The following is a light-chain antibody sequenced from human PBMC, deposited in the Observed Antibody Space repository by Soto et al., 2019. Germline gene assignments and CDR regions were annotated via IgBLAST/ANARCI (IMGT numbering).Light chain of an antibody. CDR1: SSNIGAGYD. CDR2: GNS. V-gene: IGLV1-40*01. Sequence: QSVLTQPPSVSGAPGQRVTISCTGSSSNIGAGYDVHWYQQLPGTAPKLLIYGNSNRPSGVADRFSGSKSGTSASLAITGLQAEDEADYYCQSYDSSLSGSSVVFGGGTKLTVL. J-gene: IGLJ2*01. CDR3: QSYDSSLSGSSVV.